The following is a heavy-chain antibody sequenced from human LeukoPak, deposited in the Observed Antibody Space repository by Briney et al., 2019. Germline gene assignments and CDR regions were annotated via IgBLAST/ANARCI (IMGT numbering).Heavy chain of an antibody. CDR2: INHSGST. Sequence: SETLSLTCAVYGGSFSGYYWSWIRQPPGKGLEWIGEINHSGSTNYNPSLKSRVTISVDTSKNQFSLKLGSVTAADTAVYYCARGGGVWGSYRLFDYWGQGTLVTVSS. CDR1: GGSFSGYY. D-gene: IGHD3-16*02. J-gene: IGHJ4*02. V-gene: IGHV4-34*01. CDR3: ARGGGVWGSYRLFDY.